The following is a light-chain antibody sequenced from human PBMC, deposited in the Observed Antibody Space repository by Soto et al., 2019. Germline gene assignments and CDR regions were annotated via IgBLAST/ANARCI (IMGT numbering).Light chain of an antibody. CDR2: DAS. CDR1: QGISIY. V-gene: IGKV3-11*01. J-gene: IGKJ1*01. Sequence: EIVLTQSPATLSLSPGERATLSCRASQGISIYLAWHQQKPAQPPRLLIYDASTRATGIPARFSGSGSGTNFTLTISSLEPEDFAVYYCQQRSNWPPLTFGQGTKVEIK. CDR3: QQRSNWPPLT.